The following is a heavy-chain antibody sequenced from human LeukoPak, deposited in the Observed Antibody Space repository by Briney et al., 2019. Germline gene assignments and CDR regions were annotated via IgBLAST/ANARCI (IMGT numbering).Heavy chain of an antibody. Sequence: GGSLRLSCAASGFTFGNSDMNWVRQAPGKGLEWVSFISASGGSAHYADSVRGRFTISRDNSKNTLYLQMNSLRAEDTAVYYCAKAGSYSDISVYPLASFDFWGQGTMVTVSS. D-gene: IGHD3-22*01. CDR2: ISASGGSA. CDR1: GFTFGNSD. V-gene: IGHV3-23*01. J-gene: IGHJ3*01. CDR3: AKAGSYSDISVYPLASFDF.